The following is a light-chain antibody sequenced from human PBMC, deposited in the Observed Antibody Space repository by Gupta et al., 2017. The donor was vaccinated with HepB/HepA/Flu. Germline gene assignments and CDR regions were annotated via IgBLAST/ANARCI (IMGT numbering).Light chain of an antibody. CDR2: AAS. CDR1: QGISNY. Sequence: DIQMTQSPSSLSASVGDRVTITCRASQGISNYLAWYQQKPGKGPKLLIYAASTLQSGVPSRFSGSGSGTDFTLTISSRQPEDVATYYCQKYNSSPLVTFGHGTKVDIK. V-gene: IGKV1-27*01. J-gene: IGKJ3*01. CDR3: QKYNSSPLVT.